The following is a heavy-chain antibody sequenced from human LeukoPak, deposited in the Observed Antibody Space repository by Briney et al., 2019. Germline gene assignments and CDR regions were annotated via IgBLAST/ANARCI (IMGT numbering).Heavy chain of an antibody. D-gene: IGHD1-26*01. V-gene: IGHV4-59*01. J-gene: IGHJ6*03. CDR3: ARIEGATEREIYYYYYMDV. CDR1: GGSISSYY. CDR2: IYYSGST. Sequence: SETLSLTCTVSGGSISSYYWSWIRQPPGKGLEWIGYIYYSGSTNYNPSLKSRVTISVDTSKNQFSLKLSSVTAADTAVYYCARIEGATEREIYYYYYMDVWGKGTTVTVSS.